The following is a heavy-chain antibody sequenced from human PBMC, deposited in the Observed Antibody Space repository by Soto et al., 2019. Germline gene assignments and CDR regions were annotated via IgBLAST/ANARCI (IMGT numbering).Heavy chain of an antibody. CDR1: GGPFSGFY. Sequence: SETLSLTCAVSGGPFSGFYWTWIRQPPGEGLEWIGEINHSGTTNFNPSLRSRLTISLDSSKKHFSLKLTSMTAADAAVYYCERADRTLVFSYGLDVWGQGTTVTVS. CDR2: INHSGTT. J-gene: IGHJ6*02. CDR3: ERADRTLVFSYGLDV. V-gene: IGHV4-34*01. D-gene: IGHD2-8*01.